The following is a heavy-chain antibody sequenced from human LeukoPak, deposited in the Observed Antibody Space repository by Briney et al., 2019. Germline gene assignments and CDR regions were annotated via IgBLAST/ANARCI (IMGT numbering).Heavy chain of an antibody. CDR2: IYYSGST. Sequence: SETLSLTCTVSGYSISSSSYYWGWIRQPPGKGLEWIGSIYYSGSTYYNPSLKSRVTISVDTSKNQFSLKLSSVTAADTAVYYCARVATVTGDQNWFDPWGQGTLVTVSS. V-gene: IGHV4-39*07. D-gene: IGHD4-11*01. CDR1: GYSISSSSYY. CDR3: ARVATVTGDQNWFDP. J-gene: IGHJ5*02.